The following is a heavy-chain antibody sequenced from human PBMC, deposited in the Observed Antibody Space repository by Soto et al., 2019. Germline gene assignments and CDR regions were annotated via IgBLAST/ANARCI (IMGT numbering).Heavy chain of an antibody. CDR3: ARLDDYIWGSRYNWFDP. D-gene: IGHD3-16*01. J-gene: IGHJ5*02. CDR2: IYYSGST. V-gene: IGHV4-39*01. Sequence: SETLSLTCPVSGGSISSSSYYWGWIRQPPGKGLEWIGSIYYSGSTYYNPSLKSRVTISVDTSKNQFSLKLSSVTAADTAVYYCARLDDYIWGSRYNWFDPWGQGTLVTVSS. CDR1: GGSISSSSYY.